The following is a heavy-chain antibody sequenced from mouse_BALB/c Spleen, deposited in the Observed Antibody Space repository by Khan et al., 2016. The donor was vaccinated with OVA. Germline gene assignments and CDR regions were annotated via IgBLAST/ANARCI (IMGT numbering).Heavy chain of an antibody. CDR1: GYTFTDYV. J-gene: IGHJ3*01. CDR3: ARGGYSVVAY. CDR2: IFPGSDTP. V-gene: IGHV1-77*01. Sequence: VQLQESGPEMVKPGASLKVSCKASGYTFTDYVIGWMKQRPRQGLEWIGDIFPGSDTPYYNEKFKDKATLTADKSSNTAYMQLSSLTSEDSAVYFCARGGYSVVAYWGQGTLVTVSA. D-gene: IGHD1-1*02.